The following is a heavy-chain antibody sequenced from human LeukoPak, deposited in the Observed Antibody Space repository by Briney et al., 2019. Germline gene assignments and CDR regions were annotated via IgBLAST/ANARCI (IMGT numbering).Heavy chain of an antibody. D-gene: IGHD2-2*01. CDR2: IIPIFGTA. Sequence: SVKVSCKASGGTFSSYAISWVRQAPGQGLEWMGRIIPIFGTANYAQKFQGRVTITTDESTSTAYMELSSLRSEDTAVYYCARGVVPAAILPYYYYYMGVWGKGTTVTVSS. J-gene: IGHJ6*03. CDR1: GGTFSSYA. CDR3: ARGVVPAAILPYYYYYMGV. V-gene: IGHV1-69*05.